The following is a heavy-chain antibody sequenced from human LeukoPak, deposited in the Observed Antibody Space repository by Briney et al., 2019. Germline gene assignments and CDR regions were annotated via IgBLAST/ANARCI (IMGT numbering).Heavy chain of an antibody. CDR3: ARGAYYYGSGSPVSSGMDV. V-gene: IGHV4-34*01. D-gene: IGHD3-10*01. CDR2: INHSGST. J-gene: IGHJ6*04. CDR1: GGSFSGYY. Sequence: SETLSLTCAVYGGSFSGYYWSWTRQPPGKGLEWIGEINHSGSTNYNPSLKSRVTISVDTSKNQFSLKLSSVTAADTAVYYCARGAYYYGSGSPVSSGMDVWGKGTTVTVSS.